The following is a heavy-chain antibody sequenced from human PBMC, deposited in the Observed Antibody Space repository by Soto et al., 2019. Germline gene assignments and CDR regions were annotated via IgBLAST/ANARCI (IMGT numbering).Heavy chain of an antibody. CDR3: ARDGLGYCLSNWGKNCHYAMDV. D-gene: IGHD2-15*01. V-gene: IGHV3-11*06. Sequence: GGSLRLSCAASGFTFSDYYMSWIRQAPGKGLEWVSYISSNSNYKNYADSVKGRFTITRDNAKNSLHLQMHSLRAEDTAVYYCARDGLGYCLSNWGKNCHYAMDVWGQGTTVTVSS. CDR1: GFTFSDYY. CDR2: ISSNSNYK. J-gene: IGHJ6*02.